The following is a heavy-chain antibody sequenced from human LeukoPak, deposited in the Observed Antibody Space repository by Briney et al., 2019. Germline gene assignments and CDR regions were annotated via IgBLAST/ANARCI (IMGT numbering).Heavy chain of an antibody. V-gene: IGHV3-30*02. CDR3: AKVGVPAAYYYYYYMDV. J-gene: IGHJ6*03. CDR2: IRYDGSNK. CDR1: GFTFSSYG. Sequence: GGSLRLSCAASGFTFSSYGMHWVRQAPGKGLEWVAFIRYDGSNKYYADSVKGRFTISRDNSKNTLYLQMNSLRAEDTAVYYCAKVGVPAAYYYYYYMDVWGKGTTVTISS. D-gene: IGHD2-2*01.